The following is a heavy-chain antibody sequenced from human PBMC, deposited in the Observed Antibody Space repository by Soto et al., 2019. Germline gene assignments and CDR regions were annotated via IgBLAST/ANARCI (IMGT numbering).Heavy chain of an antibody. J-gene: IGHJ6*02. D-gene: IGHD1-1*01. V-gene: IGHV1-18*04. CDR2: ISLYNGTT. Sequence: QVQLVQSGGEVRKPGASVKVSCKASGYTFTTYGISWVRQAPGQGLEWMGWISLYNGTTKYAEKFQGEMTMTTDTATSTAYMDLRSLRSDDTAVYYCARDGERDTGLNFYYYLHGMDAWGQGTRVTVSS. CDR3: ARDGERDTGLNFYYYLHGMDA. CDR1: GYTFTTYG.